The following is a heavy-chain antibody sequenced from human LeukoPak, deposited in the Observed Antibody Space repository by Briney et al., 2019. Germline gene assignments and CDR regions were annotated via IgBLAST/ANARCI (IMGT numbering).Heavy chain of an antibody. CDR3: ARDVYCSSTSCYGWFDP. CDR1: GGSISSYY. V-gene: IGHV4-4*07. CDR2: IYTSGSA. J-gene: IGHJ5*02. Sequence: KASETLSLTCTVSGGSISSYYWSWIRQPAGKGLEWIGRIYTSGSANYNPSLKSRVTMSVDTSKNQFSLKLSPVTAADTAVYYCARDVYCSSTSCYGWFDPWGQGTLVTVSS. D-gene: IGHD2-2*01.